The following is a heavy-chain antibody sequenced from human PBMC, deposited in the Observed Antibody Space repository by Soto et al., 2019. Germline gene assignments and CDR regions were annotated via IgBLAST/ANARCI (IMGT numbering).Heavy chain of an antibody. CDR2: INPNSGGT. D-gene: IGHD6-19*01. Sequence: VSVTVSCNGVGYAFTGDYMHSVRQAPGQGLEWMGWINPNSGGTNYAQKFQGRVTMTRDTSISTAYMELSRLRSDDTAVYYCARDLEQWLVYWGQGTLVTVSS. CDR3: ARDLEQWLVY. CDR1: GYAFTGDY. J-gene: IGHJ4*02. V-gene: IGHV1-2*02.